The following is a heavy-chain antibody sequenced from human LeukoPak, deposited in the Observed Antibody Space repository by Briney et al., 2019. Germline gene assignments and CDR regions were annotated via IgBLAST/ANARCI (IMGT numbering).Heavy chain of an antibody. J-gene: IGHJ4*02. D-gene: IGHD1-26*01. V-gene: IGHV3-23*01. CDR1: GFTFNSYA. CDR2: ISGSGGGT. CDR3: AKDLGRYRNNYFDY. Sequence: PGGALRLSCAASGFTFNSYAMSWVRQAPEKGLKWVATISGSGGGTYYADSVKGRFTISRDDSKNTLYLQMNSLRAEDTAVYYCAKDLGRYRNNYFDYWGQGTLVTVSS.